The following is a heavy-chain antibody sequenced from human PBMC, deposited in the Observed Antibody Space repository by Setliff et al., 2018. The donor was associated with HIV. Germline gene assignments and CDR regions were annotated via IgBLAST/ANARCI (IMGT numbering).Heavy chain of an antibody. V-gene: IGHV4-39*02. Sequence: SETLSLTCTVSGGSISSDSYYWGWIRQPPGKGLESIGTLFYNGATYYSPSLKGRVIISVDTSKNQFSLRLTSVTAADSAVYYCARESYGSGTYDYWGQGTLVTVSS. J-gene: IGHJ4*02. CDR1: GGSISSDSYY. D-gene: IGHD3-10*01. CDR2: LFYNGAT. CDR3: ARESYGSGTYDY.